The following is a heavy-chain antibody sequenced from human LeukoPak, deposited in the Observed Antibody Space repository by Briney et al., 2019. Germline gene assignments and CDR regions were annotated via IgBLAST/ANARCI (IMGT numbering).Heavy chain of an antibody. Sequence: SETLSLTCAVYGGSFSSYYWSWIRQPPGKGLEWIGEINHSGSTNYDPSLKSRVTISVDTSKNQFSLKLSSVTAADTAVYYCANRRVFSRHFDYWGQGTLVTVSS. CDR3: ANRRVFSRHFDY. CDR2: INHSGST. J-gene: IGHJ4*02. V-gene: IGHV4-34*01. CDR1: GGSFSSYY. D-gene: IGHD3-9*01.